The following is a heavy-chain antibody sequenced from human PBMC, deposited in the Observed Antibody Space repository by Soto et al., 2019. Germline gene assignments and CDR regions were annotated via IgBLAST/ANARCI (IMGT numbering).Heavy chain of an antibody. J-gene: IGHJ4*02. CDR2: IYYSGST. CDR3: ARGSYGSGD. CDR1: GDSIRSYY. D-gene: IGHD5-18*01. V-gene: IGHV4-59*01. Sequence: QVQLQESGPGLVKPSETLSLTCTVSGDSIRSYYWSWIRQPPGKGLEWIGYIYYSGSTNYNPSLKGRVTISVDTSKNQFSLKLSSVTAADTAVYYCARGSYGSGDWGQGTLVTVSS.